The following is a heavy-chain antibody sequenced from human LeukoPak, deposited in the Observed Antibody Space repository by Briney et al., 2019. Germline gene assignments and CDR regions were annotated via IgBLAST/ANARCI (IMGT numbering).Heavy chain of an antibody. CDR2: IFYSGST. Sequence: SETLSLTCTVSGGSISTSSYYWGWVRQPPGKGLEWIGNIFYSGSTYYNPSLKSRVTISVDTSKNQFSLKLSSVTAADTAVYYCARWYYYDSSDNFDYWGQGTLVTVSS. CDR3: ARWYYYDSSDNFDY. J-gene: IGHJ4*02. D-gene: IGHD3-22*01. CDR1: GGSISTSSYY. V-gene: IGHV4-39*07.